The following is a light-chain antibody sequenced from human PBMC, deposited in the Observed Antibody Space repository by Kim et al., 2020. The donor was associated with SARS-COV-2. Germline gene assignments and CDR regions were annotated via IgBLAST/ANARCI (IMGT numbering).Light chain of an antibody. CDR1: NIGAKS. V-gene: IGLV3-21*04. CDR2: YDS. J-gene: IGLJ3*02. Sequence: VAPGKAASSNSGGDNIGAKSVHWYQQKPGQAPVVVIYYDSGRPSGIPERFSGSNSGNTATLTISRVEAGDEADYYCQVWDRTSDRVFGGGTKLTVL. CDR3: QVWDRTSDRV.